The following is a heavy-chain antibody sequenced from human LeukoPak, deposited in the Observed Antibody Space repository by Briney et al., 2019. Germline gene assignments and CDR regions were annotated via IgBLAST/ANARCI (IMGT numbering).Heavy chain of an antibody. CDR1: GGSISSSSYY. CDR2: ISYSGTT. CDR3: ARSVYIVVEYYFDC. V-gene: IGHV4-39*01. J-gene: IGHJ4*02. D-gene: IGHD2-15*01. Sequence: SETLSLTCTVSGGSISSSSYYWGWVRQPPGKGLEWSGSISYSGTTYYNPSLKSRVTISVDTSKNQFSLRLSSVTAADTAVYYCARSVYIVVEYYFDCWGQGALVTVSS.